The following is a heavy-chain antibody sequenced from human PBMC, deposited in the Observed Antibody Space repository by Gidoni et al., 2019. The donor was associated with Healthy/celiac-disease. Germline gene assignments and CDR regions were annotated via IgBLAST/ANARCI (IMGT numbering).Heavy chain of an antibody. CDR3: ARLAAAGTLDY. CDR2: IWYDGSNK. J-gene: IGHJ4*02. CDR1: SFTFSCYA. Sequence: QVQLVESGGGVVQPGGSLRLSCTASSFTFSCYAMHWVRQAPGKGLEVVAVIWYDGSNKYYADSVKRRFTTSRDTSKNTLYLQMNSLRAEYTAVYYCARLAAAGTLDYWGQGTLVTVSS. D-gene: IGHD6-13*01. V-gene: IGHV3-33*01.